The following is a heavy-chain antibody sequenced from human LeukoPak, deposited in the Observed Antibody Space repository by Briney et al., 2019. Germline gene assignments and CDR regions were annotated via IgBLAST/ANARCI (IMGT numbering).Heavy chain of an antibody. CDR3: ARDFTLSSSPGYYFDY. CDR2: IKQDGSEK. CDR1: GFTFSSYW. Sequence: GGSLRLSCAASGFTFSSYWMSWVRQAPGKGLEWVANIKQDGSEKYYVDSVKGRFTISRDNAKNSLYLQMNSLRAEDTAVYYCARDFTLSSSPGYYFDYWGQGTLVTVSS. D-gene: IGHD6-6*01. V-gene: IGHV3-7*01. J-gene: IGHJ4*02.